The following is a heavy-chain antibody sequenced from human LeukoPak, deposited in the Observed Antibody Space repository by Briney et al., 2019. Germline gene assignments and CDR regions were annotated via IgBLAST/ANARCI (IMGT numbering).Heavy chain of an antibody. CDR3: ARDLAYGGSPFDY. D-gene: IGHD4-23*01. CDR2: IYYSGST. J-gene: IGHJ4*02. Sequence: SETLSLTCTVSGGSISSYYWSWIRQPPGKGLEWIGYIYYSGSTNYNPSLKSRVTISVDTSKNQFSLKLSSVTAADTAVYYCARDLAYGGSPFDYWGQGTLVTVSS. V-gene: IGHV4-59*12. CDR1: GGSISSYY.